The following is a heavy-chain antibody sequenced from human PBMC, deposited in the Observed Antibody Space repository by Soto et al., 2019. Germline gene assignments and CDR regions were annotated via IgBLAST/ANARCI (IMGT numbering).Heavy chain of an antibody. J-gene: IGHJ4*02. CDR3: AKEQITAAHYALDY. CDR2: ITGSSDYT. Sequence: GGSLRLSCEASGFIFSSYAMNWVRQAPGKGLQWVSSITGSSDYTSYIASVKGRFTISRDNSKNTLYLQMNSLRAEDTAVYFCAKEQITAAHYALDYWSQGTLVT. V-gene: IGHV3-23*01. CDR1: GFIFSSYA. D-gene: IGHD2-21*02.